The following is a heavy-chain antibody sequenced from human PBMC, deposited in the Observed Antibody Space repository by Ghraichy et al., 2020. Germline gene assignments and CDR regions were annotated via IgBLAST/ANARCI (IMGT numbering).Heavy chain of an antibody. J-gene: IGHJ4*02. Sequence: LSLTCAASGFTFGDSWMSWVRKAPGKGLEWVGSIKPDGSGKYYVDSVKGRFTISRDNAKNSLYLQMNSLRAEDTAVYFCARGSGWGGDYWGQGTLVTVSS. CDR2: IKPDGSGK. V-gene: IGHV3-7*01. CDR1: GFTFGDSW. D-gene: IGHD6-19*01. CDR3: ARGSGWGGDY.